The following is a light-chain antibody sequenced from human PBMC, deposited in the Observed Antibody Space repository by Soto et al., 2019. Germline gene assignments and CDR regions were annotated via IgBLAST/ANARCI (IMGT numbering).Light chain of an antibody. CDR3: CSYTSDLTPYV. V-gene: IGLV2-14*03. CDR2: GVT. Sequence: QSVLTQPASVSGSPGESITISCTGTSSDIGGHDDVSWYQQHPGKVPKLLIYGVTDRPSGVSNRFSGSKSGNVASLTISGLQAEDEADYYRCSYTSDLTPYVFGTGTKLTVL. CDR1: SSDIGGHDD. J-gene: IGLJ1*01.